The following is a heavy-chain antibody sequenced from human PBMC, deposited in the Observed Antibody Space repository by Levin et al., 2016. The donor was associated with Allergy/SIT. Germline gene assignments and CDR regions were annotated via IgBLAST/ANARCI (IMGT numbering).Heavy chain of an antibody. J-gene: IGHJ5*02. CDR2: IFYDGTF. D-gene: IGHD3-10*01. V-gene: IGHV4-59*08. CDR1: GASITSYY. Sequence: SETLSLTCSVSGASITSYYWSWIRQPPGKGLEWIAYIFYDGTFNYNPSLKSRAAISIDMSENQVSLKLSSVTAADTAVYYCARHYEDGSRSRPYNWLDPWGQGTLVTVSS. CDR3: ARHYEDGSRSRPYNWLDP.